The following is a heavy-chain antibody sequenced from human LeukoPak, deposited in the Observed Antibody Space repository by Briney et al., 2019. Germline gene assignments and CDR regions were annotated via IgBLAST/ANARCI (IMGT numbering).Heavy chain of an antibody. D-gene: IGHD6-19*01. CDR1: GFTFSSYW. Sequence: GGSLRLSCAASGFTFSSYWMSWVRQAPGKGLEWVANIKQDGSEKYYVDSVKGRFTISRDNAKNSLYLQMNSLRAEDTAVYCCARDTVAGRAWFDPWGQGTLVTVSS. CDR3: ARDTVAGRAWFDP. CDR2: IKQDGSEK. V-gene: IGHV3-7*03. J-gene: IGHJ5*02.